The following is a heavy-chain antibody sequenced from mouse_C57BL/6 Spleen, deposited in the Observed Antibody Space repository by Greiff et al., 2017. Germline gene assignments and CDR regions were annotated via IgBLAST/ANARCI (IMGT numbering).Heavy chain of an antibody. J-gene: IGHJ2*01. Sequence: VQLQQPGAELVKPGASVKLSCKASGYTFTSYWMHWVKQRPGQGLEWIGMIHPNSGSTNYNEKFKSKATLTVDKSSSTAYMQLSSLTSEDSAVYYCARSLYYDYVDYWGQGTTLTVSS. V-gene: IGHV1-64*01. CDR3: ARSLYYDYVDY. D-gene: IGHD2-4*01. CDR2: IHPNSGST. CDR1: GYTFTSYW.